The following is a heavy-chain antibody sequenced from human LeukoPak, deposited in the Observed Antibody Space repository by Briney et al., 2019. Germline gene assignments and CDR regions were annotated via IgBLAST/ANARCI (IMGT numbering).Heavy chain of an antibody. CDR1: GYTFTGYY. D-gene: IGHD4-23*01. CDR2: INPNSGGT. CDR3: ARGILDDYGGNPY. Sequence: ASVKVSCKASGYTFTGYYMHWVRQAPGQGLEWMGRINPNSGGTNYAQKFQGRVTMTRDTSISTAYMELSRPRSDDTAVYYCARGILDDYGGNPYWGQGTLVTVSS. J-gene: IGHJ4*02. V-gene: IGHV1-2*06.